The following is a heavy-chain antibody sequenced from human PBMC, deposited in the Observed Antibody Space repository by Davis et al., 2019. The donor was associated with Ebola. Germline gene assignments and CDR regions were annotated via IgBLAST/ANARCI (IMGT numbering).Heavy chain of an antibody. J-gene: IGHJ3*02. D-gene: IGHD5-18*01. V-gene: IGHV3-21*04. CDR3: AKDRGYSYDRHDAFDI. Sequence: PGGSLRLSCAASGFTFSSYSMNWVRQAPGKRLEWVSSISSSSSYIYYADSVKGRFTISRDNSKNTLYLQMNSLRAEDTAVYYCAKDRGYSYDRHDAFDIWGQGTMVTVSS. CDR2: ISSSSSYI. CDR1: GFTFSSYS.